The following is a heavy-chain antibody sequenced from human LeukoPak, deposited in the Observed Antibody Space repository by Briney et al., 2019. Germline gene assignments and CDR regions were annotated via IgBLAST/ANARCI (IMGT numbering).Heavy chain of an antibody. CDR3: ARVSGEVVANVDDAFDI. Sequence: SETLSLTCAVYGGSYSGYYWSWIRQPPGKGLEWIGEINHSGGTNYNPSLKSRVTISVDTSKNQFSLKLSSVTAADTAVYYCARVSGEVVANVDDAFDIWGQGTMVTVSS. D-gene: IGHD5-12*01. CDR2: INHSGGT. J-gene: IGHJ3*02. V-gene: IGHV4-34*01. CDR1: GGSYSGYY.